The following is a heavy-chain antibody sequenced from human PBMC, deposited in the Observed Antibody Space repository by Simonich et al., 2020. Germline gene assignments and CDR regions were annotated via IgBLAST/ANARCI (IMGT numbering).Heavy chain of an antibody. CDR1: GFPFSSYW. CDR3: ARNRLDY. Sequence: EVQLVESGGGLVQPGGSLRLSCAASGFPFSSYWMHWVRQAPGKGVVGVSRINSDVGRTSYADSVKGRFTISRDNAKNTLYLQMNSLRAEDTAVYYCARNRLDYWGQGTLVTVSS. V-gene: IGHV3-74*01. J-gene: IGHJ4*02. CDR2: INSDVGRT.